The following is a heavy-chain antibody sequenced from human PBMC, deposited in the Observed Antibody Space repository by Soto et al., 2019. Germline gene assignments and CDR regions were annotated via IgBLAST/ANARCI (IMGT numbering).Heavy chain of an antibody. CDR3: ARIDYSNYQRVHLLGGYYYGMDV. D-gene: IGHD4-4*01. CDR1: GFTVSSNY. CDR2: IYSGGST. V-gene: IGHV3-53*02. J-gene: IGHJ6*02. Sequence: EVQLVETGGGLIQPGGSLRLSCAASGFTVSSNYMSWVRQAPGKGLEWVSVIYSGGSTYYADSVKGRFTISRDNSKNTLYLQMNSLRAEDTAVYYCARIDYSNYQRVHLLGGYYYGMDVWGQGTTVTVSS.